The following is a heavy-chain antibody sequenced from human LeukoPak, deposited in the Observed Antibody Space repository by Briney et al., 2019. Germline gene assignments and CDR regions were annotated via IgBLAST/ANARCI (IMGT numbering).Heavy chain of an antibody. CDR2: ISSTGDTT. Sequence: IWQPQPPGQGLEGVIHISSTGDTTYCADSVKGRLTISRDNSKNTLYLQMNSLRAEDTAVYYCAKRDSSGYFPYYFDSWGEGTLVTVSS. CDR3: AKRDSSGYFPYYFDS. D-gene: IGHD3-22*01. V-gene: IGHV3-23*01. J-gene: IGHJ4*02.